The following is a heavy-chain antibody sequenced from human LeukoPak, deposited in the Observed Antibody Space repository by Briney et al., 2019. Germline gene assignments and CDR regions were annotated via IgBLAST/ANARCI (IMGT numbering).Heavy chain of an antibody. CDR1: GFTFSNYV. CDR3: AKWGDNDVLTGYYVPDY. CDR2: ILGSGGST. V-gene: IGHV3-23*01. J-gene: IGHJ4*02. D-gene: IGHD3-9*01. Sequence: GGSLRLSCAASGFTFSNYVMSWVRQAPGKRLEWVSAILGSGGSTYYADSVKGRFTVSRDNSKSTLYLQMNSLRAEDTALYYCAKWGDNDVLTGYYVPDYWGQGTLVTVSS.